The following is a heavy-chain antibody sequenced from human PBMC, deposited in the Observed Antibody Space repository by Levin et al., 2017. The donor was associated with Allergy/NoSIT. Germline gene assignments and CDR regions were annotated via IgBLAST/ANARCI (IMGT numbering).Heavy chain of an antibody. Sequence: SCAASGFTLSSYGMHWVRQAPGKGLEWVAVIWYDESNKYYVDSVKGRFTISRDNSKNTLYLQMNSLRAEDTAVYYCARDRGQAADYWGQGTLVTVSS. D-gene: IGHD6-13*01. V-gene: IGHV3-33*01. CDR1: GFTLSSYG. CDR3: ARDRGQAADY. J-gene: IGHJ4*02. CDR2: IWYDESNK.